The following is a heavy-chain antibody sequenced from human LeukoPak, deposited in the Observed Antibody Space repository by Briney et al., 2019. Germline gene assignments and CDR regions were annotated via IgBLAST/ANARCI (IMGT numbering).Heavy chain of an antibody. CDR1: GYTFTSYG. V-gene: IGHV1-18*01. D-gene: IGHD6-19*01. CDR3: ARDTSVAVAAVY. CDR2: ISAYNGNT. J-gene: IGHJ4*02. Sequence: ASVKVSCKASGYTFTSYGISWVRQAPGQGLEWMGWISAYNGNTNYAQKFQGRVTMTTDTSTSTAYMELRSLRSDDTAVYYCARDTSVAVAAVYWGQGTLVTVSS.